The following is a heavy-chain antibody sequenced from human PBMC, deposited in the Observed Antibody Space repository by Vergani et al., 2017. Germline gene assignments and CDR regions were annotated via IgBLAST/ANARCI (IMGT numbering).Heavy chain of an antibody. D-gene: IGHD1-1*01. CDR1: EYSFGNYW. CDR2: IYPADSDT. Sequence: EVELVPSGPEMRKPGESLKISCKGSEYSFGNYWIGWVRQMPGKGLEWMGIIYPADSDTRYSPSFQGPVTISADKSISTAFLQWDSLKASDTALYYCARHTTYTDSWGQGTLVTVSS. V-gene: IGHV5-51*01. J-gene: IGHJ4*02. CDR3: ARHTTYTDS.